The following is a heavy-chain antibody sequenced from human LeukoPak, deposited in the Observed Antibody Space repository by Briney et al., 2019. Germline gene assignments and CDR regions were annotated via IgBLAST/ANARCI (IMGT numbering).Heavy chain of an antibody. V-gene: IGHV4-39*07. CDR3: ARETYGDYGRGYFDY. J-gene: IGHJ4*02. CDR2: IYYSGST. D-gene: IGHD4-17*01. Sequence: PSETLSLTCTVSGGSISSSSYYWGWIRRPPGKGLEWIGSIYYSGSTYYNPSLKSRVTISVDTSKNQFSLKLSSVTAADTAVYYCARETYGDYGRGYFDYWGQGTLVTVSS. CDR1: GGSISSSSYY.